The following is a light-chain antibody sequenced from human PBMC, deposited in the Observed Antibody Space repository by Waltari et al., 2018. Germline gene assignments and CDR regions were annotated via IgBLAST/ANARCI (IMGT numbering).Light chain of an antibody. CDR1: QSVSSN. Sequence: EIVMTQSPATLSVSPGERATLSCRASQSVSSNLAWYQQKPGQAPRLLIYGASTRATGIPARFSCSGFGTEYTRTISSMQSEDFAVYYCQQYNNWPPISFGQGTRLEIK. CDR3: QQYNNWPPIS. V-gene: IGKV3-15*01. CDR2: GAS. J-gene: IGKJ5*01.